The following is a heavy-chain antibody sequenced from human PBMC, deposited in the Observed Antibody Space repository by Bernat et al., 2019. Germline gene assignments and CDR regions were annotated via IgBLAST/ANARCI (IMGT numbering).Heavy chain of an antibody. V-gene: IGHV3-23*01. D-gene: IGHD3-10*01. Sequence: EVQLLESGGGLVQPGGSLRLSCAASGFTFSSYAMSWVRQAPGKGLEWVSGISGSGGSTYYADSVKGRFTISRDNSKNTLYLQMNSLRAEDTAVYYCAKGGYYGSGSYYNYYYYYMDVWGKGTTVTVSS. CDR2: ISGSGGST. CDR3: AKGGYYGSGSYYNYYYYYMDV. CDR1: GFTFSSYA. J-gene: IGHJ6*03.